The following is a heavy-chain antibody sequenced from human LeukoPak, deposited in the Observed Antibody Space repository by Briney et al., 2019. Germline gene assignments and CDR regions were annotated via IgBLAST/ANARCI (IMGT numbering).Heavy chain of an antibody. V-gene: IGHV3-7*01. CDR3: AAWGDSSSNY. Sequence: GGSLTLSCTASGFTFSNAWMNWGRQAPEKGLEWVANINPERSQNRYVDSVNDRFTVSRDNASNSLYLDMDSLTADDSAIYCCAAWGDSSSNYWGQGTLVTVSS. D-gene: IGHD2-21*02. CDR2: INPERSQN. CDR1: GFTFSNAW. J-gene: IGHJ4*02.